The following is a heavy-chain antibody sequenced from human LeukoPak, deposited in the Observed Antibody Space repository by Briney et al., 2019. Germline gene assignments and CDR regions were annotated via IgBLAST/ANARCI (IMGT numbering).Heavy chain of an antibody. Sequence: TSETLSLTCAVYGGSFSGYYWSWIRQPPGKGLEWIGEINHSGSTSYNPSLKSRVTISVDTPKNQFSLKLSSVTAADTAVYYCARDDCSGGSCYVAYWGQGTLVTVSS. D-gene: IGHD2-15*01. CDR2: INHSGST. CDR3: ARDDCSGGSCYVAY. CDR1: GGSFSGYY. V-gene: IGHV4-34*01. J-gene: IGHJ4*02.